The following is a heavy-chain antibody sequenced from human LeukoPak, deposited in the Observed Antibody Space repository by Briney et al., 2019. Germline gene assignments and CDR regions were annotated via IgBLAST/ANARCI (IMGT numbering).Heavy chain of an antibody. J-gene: IGHJ6*03. CDR3: ARDNGVVHGVYYMDV. CDR1: GVTLSNYW. V-gene: IGHV3-7*01. D-gene: IGHD3-3*01. CDR2: IKQDGSEK. Sequence: GGTLRLSCAVSGVTLSNYWLTWVRQAPGPGQEVVGDIKQDGSEKLYVNSVRGRFTISRDNAKMSLFLQMNSLRAEDTAVYYCARDNGVVHGVYYMDVWGKGTTVTVS.